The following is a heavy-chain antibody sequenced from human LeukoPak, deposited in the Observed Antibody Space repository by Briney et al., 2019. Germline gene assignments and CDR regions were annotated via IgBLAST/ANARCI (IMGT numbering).Heavy chain of an antibody. CDR2: INWDGSDT. Sequence: GGSLRLSCVASAFTFEDYSMHWVRQVPGKGLEWISLINWDGSDTDYADSVKGRFTISRDNSKNTLYLQMNSLRAEDTAVYYCAKEEDIVVVAPYNWFDPWGQGTLVTVSS. CDR3: AKEEDIVVVAPYNWFDP. CDR1: AFTFEDYS. V-gene: IGHV3-43*01. J-gene: IGHJ5*02. D-gene: IGHD2-15*01.